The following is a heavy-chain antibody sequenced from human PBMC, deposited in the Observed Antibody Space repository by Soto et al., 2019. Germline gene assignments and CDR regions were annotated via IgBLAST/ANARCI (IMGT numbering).Heavy chain of an antibody. CDR3: ARAQRVVYASPFDY. Sequence: QVQLVQSGAEVKKPGSSVKVSCKASGGTFSSYAISWVRQDPGQGLEWMGGIIPIFGTANYAQKFQGRVTITADESTSTAYIELSSLRSEDTAVYYCARAQRVVYASPFDYWGQGTLVTGSS. D-gene: IGHD2-8*02. J-gene: IGHJ4*02. V-gene: IGHV1-69*01. CDR2: IIPIFGTA. CDR1: GGTFSSYA.